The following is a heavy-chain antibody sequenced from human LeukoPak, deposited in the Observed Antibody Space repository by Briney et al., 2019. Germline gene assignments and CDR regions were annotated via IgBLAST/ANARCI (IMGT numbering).Heavy chain of an antibody. CDR3: AGYCSGGSCYYYYGMDV. J-gene: IGHJ6*02. CDR2: MDPNSGNT. D-gene: IGHD2-15*01. V-gene: IGHV1-8*01. Sequence: ASVKVSCKASGYTFTSYDINWVRQATGQGLEWMGWMDPNSGNTGYAQKFQGRVTMTRNTSISTAYMELSSLRPEDTAVYYCAGYCSGGSCYYYYGMDVWGQGTTVTVSS. CDR1: GYTFTSYD.